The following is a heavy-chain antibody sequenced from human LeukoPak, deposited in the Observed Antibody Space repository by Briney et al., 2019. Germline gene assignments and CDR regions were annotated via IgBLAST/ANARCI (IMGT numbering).Heavy chain of an antibody. Sequence: EASVKVSCKASGGTFSNYAIRWVRQAPGQGLEWLGNIIPILNITNYAQKFQGRVTITADTSTSTAYMELRSLRSDDTAVYYCARGLGVGATGGYWGQGTLVTVSS. D-gene: IGHD1-26*01. J-gene: IGHJ4*02. V-gene: IGHV1-69*04. CDR1: GGTFSNYA. CDR3: ARGLGVGATGGY. CDR2: IIPILNIT.